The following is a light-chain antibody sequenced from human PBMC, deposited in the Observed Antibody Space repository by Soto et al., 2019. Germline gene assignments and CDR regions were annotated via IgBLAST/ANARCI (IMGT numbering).Light chain of an antibody. CDR2: SAS. CDR1: QSISSSN. J-gene: IGKJ1*01. V-gene: IGKV3-20*01. CDR3: QHYENSIWT. Sequence: IVLTQSPGTLSLSPGERATLSCRASQSISSSNLNWYQQKPGQAPRLLMYSASSRATGIPDRFSGSGSGTDFALTSSRLEAEVFAVYYCQHYENSIWTFGQGTKVEIK.